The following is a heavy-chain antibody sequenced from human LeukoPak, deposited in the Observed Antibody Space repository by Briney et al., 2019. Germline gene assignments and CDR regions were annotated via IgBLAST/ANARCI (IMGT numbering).Heavy chain of an antibody. CDR3: ARSGKRIANRFDP. V-gene: IGHV4-38-2*02. CDR1: GYSISSGYY. J-gene: IGHJ5*02. Sequence: SETLSLTCTVSGYSISSGYYWSWIRQPPGKGLEWIGEINHSGSTNYNPSLKSRVTISVDTSKNQFSLKLSSVTAADTAVYYCARSGKRIANRFDPWGQGTLVTVSS. CDR2: INHSGST. D-gene: IGHD2-21*01.